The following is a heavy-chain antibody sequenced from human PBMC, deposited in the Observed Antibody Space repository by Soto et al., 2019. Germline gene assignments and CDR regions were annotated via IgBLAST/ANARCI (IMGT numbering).Heavy chain of an antibody. V-gene: IGHV3-64*01. J-gene: IGHJ4*02. CDR1: GVTCISYA. Sequence: GGSLRLSCAASGVTCISYAMHWVRQAPGKGLEYVSAISSNGGSTYYANSVKGRFTISRDNSKNTLYLQMGSLRAEDMAVYYCARDRYPIPFDYWGQGTLVTVSS. D-gene: IGHD3-9*01. CDR3: ARDRYPIPFDY. CDR2: ISSNGGST.